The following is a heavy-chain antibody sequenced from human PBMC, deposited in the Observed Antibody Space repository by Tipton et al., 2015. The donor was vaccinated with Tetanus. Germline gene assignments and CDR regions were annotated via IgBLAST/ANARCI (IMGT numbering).Heavy chain of an antibody. CDR3: ACHRHSNWFDY. CDR2: IRSKANSYAT. CDR1: GFTFSGSA. D-gene: IGHD6-13*01. V-gene: IGHV3-73*01. J-gene: IGHJ4*02. Sequence: SLRLSCAASGFTFSGSAMHWVRQASGKGLEWVGRIRSKANSYATAYAASVKGRFTISRDDSKNTAYLQMNSLKTEDTAVYFCACHRHSNWFDYWGQGTLVTVSS.